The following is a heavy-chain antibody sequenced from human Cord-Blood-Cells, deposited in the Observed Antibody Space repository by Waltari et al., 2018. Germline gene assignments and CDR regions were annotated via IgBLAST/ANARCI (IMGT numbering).Heavy chain of an antibody. V-gene: IGHV6-1*01. J-gene: IGHJ4*02. Sequence: QVQLQQSGPGLVKPSQTLSLTCAISGDSVSSNSAAWNWIRQSPSRGLEWLGRTYDRAKSYNEYAVSVKRRITINPDTSKNQFDLQLNSVTPEDTAVYYCARGLRVAAHLTLDYCGQGTLVTVSS. CDR2: TYDRAKSYN. CDR1: GDSVSSNSAA. D-gene: IGHD6-6*01. CDR3: ARGLRVAAHLTLDY.